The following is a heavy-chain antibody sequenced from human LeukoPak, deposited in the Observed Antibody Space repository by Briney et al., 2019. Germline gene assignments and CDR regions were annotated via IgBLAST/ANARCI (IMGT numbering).Heavy chain of an antibody. CDR2: IYSGDSDT. D-gene: IGHD3-22*01. CDR3: ARHVVTMIVVVIHENWFDP. V-gene: IGHV5-51*01. J-gene: IGHJ5*02. Sequence: GESLKISCKVSGYFFTTYWIDWVRQMPGKGLEWMGSIYSGDSDTRYSPSFQGQVTISAAKSISTAYLQWSSLKASDTAIYYCARHVVTMIVVVIHENWFDPWGQGTLVTVSS. CDR1: GYFFTTYW.